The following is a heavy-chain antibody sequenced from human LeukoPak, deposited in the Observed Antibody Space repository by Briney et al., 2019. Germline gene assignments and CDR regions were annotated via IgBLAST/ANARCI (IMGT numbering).Heavy chain of an antibody. CDR3: ARDRKAAAGGFDY. Sequence: GASVKVSCKASGGTFSSYAISWVRQAPGQGLEWMGGIIPIFGTANYAQKFQGRVTITADESTSTAYMELSSLRSEDTAVYYCARDRKAAAGGFDYWGQGTLVTVSS. V-gene: IGHV1-69*01. D-gene: IGHD6-13*01. CDR2: IIPIFGTA. J-gene: IGHJ4*02. CDR1: GGTFSSYA.